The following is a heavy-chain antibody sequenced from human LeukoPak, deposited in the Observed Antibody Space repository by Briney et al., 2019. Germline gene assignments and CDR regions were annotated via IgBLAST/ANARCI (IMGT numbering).Heavy chain of an antibody. CDR3: AKGWTSAWSEGYVDY. CDR1: GFTFSSYA. CDR2: ISASGDST. D-gene: IGHD6-19*01. Sequence: PGGSLRLSCAASGFTFSSYAMDWVRQAPGMGLEWVSGISASGDSTYYADSVKGRFTISRDNSNSALYLQMNSLRAEDTAVYYCAKGWTSAWSEGYVDYWGQGTLVTVSS. V-gene: IGHV3-23*01. J-gene: IGHJ4*02.